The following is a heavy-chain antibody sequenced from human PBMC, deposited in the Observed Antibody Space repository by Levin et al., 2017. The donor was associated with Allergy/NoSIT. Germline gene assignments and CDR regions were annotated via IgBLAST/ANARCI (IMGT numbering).Heavy chain of an antibody. V-gene: IGHV4-31*03. D-gene: IGHD3-22*01. J-gene: IGHJ4*02. CDR1: GGSISSGGYY. CDR2: IYYSGST. Sequence: PSETLSLTCTVSGGSISSGGYYWSWIRQHPGKGLEWIGYIYYSGSTYYNPSLKSRVTISVDTSKNQFSLKLSSVTAADTAVYYCARYDSSGSSLDYWGQGTLVTVSS. CDR3: ARYDSSGSSLDY.